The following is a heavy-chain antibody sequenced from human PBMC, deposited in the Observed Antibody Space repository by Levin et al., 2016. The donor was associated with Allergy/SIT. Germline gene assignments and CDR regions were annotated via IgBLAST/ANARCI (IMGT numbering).Heavy chain of an antibody. CDR1: GFTFSSYS. CDR3: ARDDVDIVATCDY. D-gene: IGHD5-12*01. Sequence: GSLRLSCAASGFTFSSYSMNWVRQAPGKGLEWVSSISSSSSYIYYADSVKGRFTISRDNAKNSLYLQMNSLRAEDTAVYYCARDDVDIVATCDYWGQGTLVTVSS. CDR2: ISSSSSYI. J-gene: IGHJ4*02. V-gene: IGHV3-21*01.